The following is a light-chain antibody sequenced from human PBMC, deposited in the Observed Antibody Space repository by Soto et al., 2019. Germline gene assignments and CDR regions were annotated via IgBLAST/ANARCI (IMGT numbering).Light chain of an antibody. V-gene: IGKV1-6*01. CDR1: QGVRDD. CDR2: SAS. Sequence: IQMPHSQSSLFASVGDRFTIICRAGQGVRDDVGWYQQKQGKAPKLLIYSASTLQSGVPSRFSGSGSGTDFTLTISGLQPEDFATYYCLQESNYPLTFGGGTKVEIK. CDR3: LQESNYPLT. J-gene: IGKJ4*01.